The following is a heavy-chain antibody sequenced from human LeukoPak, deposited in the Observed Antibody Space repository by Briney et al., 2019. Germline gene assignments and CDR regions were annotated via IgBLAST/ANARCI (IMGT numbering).Heavy chain of an antibody. V-gene: IGHV3-30*02. CDR3: AKVAPEKWELLNY. D-gene: IGHD1-26*01. Sequence: GGSLRLSCAASGFTFSSYAMHWVRQAPGKGLEWVTFIRYDGSNKYYADSVKGRFTISRDNSKNTLYLQMNSLSTEDTAVYYCAKVAPEKWELLNYWGQGTLVTVSS. CDR1: GFTFSSYA. J-gene: IGHJ4*02. CDR2: IRYDGSNK.